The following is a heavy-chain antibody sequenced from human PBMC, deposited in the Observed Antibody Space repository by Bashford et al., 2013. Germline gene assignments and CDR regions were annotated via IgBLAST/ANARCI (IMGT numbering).Heavy chain of an antibody. CDR1: GGSMSSSSFY. CDR3: ARNASGAADHFDY. D-gene: IGHD6-25*01. CDR2: IFYSGST. V-gene: IGHV4-39*01. J-gene: IGHJ4*02. Sequence: SETLSLTCTVSGGSMSSSSFYWGWIRQPPGKGLEWIASIFYSGSTHYNPSLKSRVTISVDTSKNQFSLTVHSVTVADTAVYYCARNASGAADHFDYWGQGTLVTVSS.